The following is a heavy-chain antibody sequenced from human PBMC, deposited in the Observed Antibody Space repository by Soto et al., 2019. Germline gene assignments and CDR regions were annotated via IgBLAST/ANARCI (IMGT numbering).Heavy chain of an antibody. CDR2: IYYSGST. Sequence: QVQLQESGPGLVKPSETLSLTCTVSGGSITSSYWRWIRQPPGKGLEWIGYIYYSGSTNYNTSLKRRVTISVDESINQFSLNLSSVTAADTTVYFCAGGLRYFDWWGQGTLGTISS. D-gene: IGHD3-9*01. CDR3: AGGLRYFDW. J-gene: IGHJ4*02. V-gene: IGHV4-59*01. CDR1: GGSITSSY.